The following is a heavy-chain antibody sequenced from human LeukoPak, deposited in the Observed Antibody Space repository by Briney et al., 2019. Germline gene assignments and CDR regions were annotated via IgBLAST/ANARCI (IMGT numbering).Heavy chain of an antibody. V-gene: IGHV1-2*02. CDR1: GYTFTDYY. D-gene: IGHD1-1*01. CDR2: INPKSGGT. Sequence: VASVKVSCKASGYTFTDYYIHWVRQAPGQGLEWMGWINPKSGGTNYAQKFQGRVIMTRDTSISTVYMELSRLRSDDTAVYYCARVDGDWKSKYWGQGTLVTVSS. J-gene: IGHJ4*02. CDR3: ARVDGDWKSKY.